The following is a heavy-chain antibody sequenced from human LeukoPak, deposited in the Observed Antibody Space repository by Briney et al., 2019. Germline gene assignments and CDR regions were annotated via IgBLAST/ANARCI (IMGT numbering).Heavy chain of an antibody. CDR1: GHSFSNYS. J-gene: IGHJ3*01. CDR3: ARVDSSGSVDASDV. Sequence: GASVKVSCKASGHSFSNYSMHWVRQAPGQGLEWMGRINPSAPSTSYAQKFQGRITMASDRSTTTVYMELSSLRSEDTAIYYCARVDSSGSVDASDVWGQGTMVTVSS. D-gene: IGHD3-22*01. CDR2: INPSAPST. V-gene: IGHV1-46*01.